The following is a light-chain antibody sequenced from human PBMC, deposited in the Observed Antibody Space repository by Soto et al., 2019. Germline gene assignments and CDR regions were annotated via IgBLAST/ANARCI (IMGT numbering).Light chain of an antibody. CDR1: QSIDRW. V-gene: IGKV1-5*01. J-gene: IGKJ1*01. Sequence: DIQMTQSPSTLSASVGDRVTITCRASQSIDRWLAWYQQRPGKAPELLIYDASILQGGVPSRFSGSGSGTEFTLSISSLQPGDFATYYCQHYNSYSEAFGQGTKVDIK. CDR2: DAS. CDR3: QHYNSYSEA.